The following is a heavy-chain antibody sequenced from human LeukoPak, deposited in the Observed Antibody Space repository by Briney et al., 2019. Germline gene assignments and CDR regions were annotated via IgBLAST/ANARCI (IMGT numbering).Heavy chain of an antibody. CDR3: ARGGRWELPRPYAFDI. D-gene: IGHD1-26*01. CDR2: ISAYNGNT. J-gene: IGHJ3*02. CDR1: GYTFTGYY. V-gene: IGHV1-18*04. Sequence: GASVKVSCKTSGYTFTGYYIHWVRQAPGQGLEWMGWISAYNGNTNYAQKLQGRVTMTTDTSTSTAYMELRSLRSDDTAVYYCARGGRWELPRPYAFDIWGQGTMVTVSS.